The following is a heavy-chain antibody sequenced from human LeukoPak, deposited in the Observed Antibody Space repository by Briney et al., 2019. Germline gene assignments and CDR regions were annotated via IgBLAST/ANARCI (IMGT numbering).Heavy chain of an antibody. V-gene: IGHV1-2*02. D-gene: IGHD6-13*01. CDR1: GYTFTGYY. CDR3: ARDPPGIAAAGTRGPDY. CDR2: INPNSGST. Sequence: ASVKVSCKASGYTFTGYYMHWVRQAPGQGLEWMGWINPNSGSTNYAQKFQGRVTMTRDTSISTAYMELSRLRSDNTAVYYCARDPPGIAAAGTRGPDYWGQGTLVTVSS. J-gene: IGHJ4*02.